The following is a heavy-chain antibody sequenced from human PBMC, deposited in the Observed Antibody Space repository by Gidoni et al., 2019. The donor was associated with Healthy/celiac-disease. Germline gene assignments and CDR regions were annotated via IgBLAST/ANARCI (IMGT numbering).Heavy chain of an antibody. V-gene: IGHV4-61*02. CDR2: IYTSGST. CDR3: AREGYNWNHPYYYYYYMDV. J-gene: IGHJ6*03. D-gene: IGHD1-20*01. Sequence: QVQLQESGPGLVKPSQTLSLTCTVSGGSLSSARYYWSWIRPPAGKGLEWIGRIYTSGSTNYNPSLKSRVTISVDTSKNQFSLKLSSVTAADTAVYYCAREGYNWNHPYYYYYYMDVWGKGTTVTVSS. CDR1: GGSLSSARYY.